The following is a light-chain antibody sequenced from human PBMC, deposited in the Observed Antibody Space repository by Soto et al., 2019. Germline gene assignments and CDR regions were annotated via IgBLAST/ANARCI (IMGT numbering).Light chain of an antibody. V-gene: IGKV1D-16*01. Sequence: DIQMTQSPSSLSASVGDRVSITCRASQGISSWVAWYQQKPGKGPKSLIFAASSLQSGVSSRFSASGSGTDFTLTINSLQPEESATYYCQQYHTYPLSFGGGTKVEIK. CDR2: AAS. CDR3: QQYHTYPLS. CDR1: QGISSW. J-gene: IGKJ4*01.